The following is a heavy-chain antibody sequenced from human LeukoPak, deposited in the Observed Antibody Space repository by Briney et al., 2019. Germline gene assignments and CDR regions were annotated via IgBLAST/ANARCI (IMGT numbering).Heavy chain of an antibody. Sequence: ASETLSLTCTVSGGSISSYYWSWIRQPPGKGLEWIGYIYYSGSTNYNPSLKSRVTISVDTSKNQFSLKLSSVTAADTAVYYCARIGNNWYFDYWGQGTLVTVSS. D-gene: IGHD1-20*01. V-gene: IGHV4-59*08. CDR1: GGSISSYY. J-gene: IGHJ4*02. CDR3: ARIGNNWYFDY. CDR2: IYYSGST.